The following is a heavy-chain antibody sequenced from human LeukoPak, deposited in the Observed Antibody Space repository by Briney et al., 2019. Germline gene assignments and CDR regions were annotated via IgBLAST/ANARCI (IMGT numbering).Heavy chain of an antibody. D-gene: IGHD3-10*02. J-gene: IGHJ6*02. V-gene: IGHV5-51*01. CDR3: ARMFPAGLYYYYYGMDV. CDR1: GSSFTSYW. Sequence: GESLKISCKGSGSSFTSYWIGWVRQMPGKGLEWMGIIYPGDSDTRYSPSFQGQVTISADKSISTAYLQWSSLKASDTAMYYCARMFPAGLYYYYYGMDVWGQGTTVTVSS. CDR2: IYPGDSDT.